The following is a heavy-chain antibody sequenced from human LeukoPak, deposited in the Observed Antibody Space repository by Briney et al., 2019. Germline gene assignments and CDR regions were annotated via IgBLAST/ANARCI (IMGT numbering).Heavy chain of an antibody. D-gene: IGHD4-17*01. CDR1: GFTFSGSA. CDR2: IRSKANDHAT. Sequence: GGSLRLSCAASGFTFSGSAMHWVRQSPGKGLEWVGRIRSKANDHATAYAASVRGRFTISRDDSKNTAYLQMNSLKTEDTAVYYCTRRLMTTVNDYWGQGTLVTVSS. J-gene: IGHJ4*02. V-gene: IGHV3-73*01. CDR3: TRRLMTTVNDY.